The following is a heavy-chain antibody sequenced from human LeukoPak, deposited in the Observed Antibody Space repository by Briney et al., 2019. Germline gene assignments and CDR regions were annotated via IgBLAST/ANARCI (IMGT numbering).Heavy chain of an antibody. CDR1: GFTFSSYG. D-gene: IGHD1-7*01. CDR3: AKDLPDWNYDY. CDR2: IGFVESKK. Sequence: SGGSLRLSCAASGFTFSSYGVHWVRQAPGKGLQWVAFIGFVESKKYYAGFVRGRFTISRDNSKNTVYLQMNSLRADDTAVYYCAKDLPDWNYDYWGQGTLVTVSS. V-gene: IGHV3-30*02. J-gene: IGHJ4*02.